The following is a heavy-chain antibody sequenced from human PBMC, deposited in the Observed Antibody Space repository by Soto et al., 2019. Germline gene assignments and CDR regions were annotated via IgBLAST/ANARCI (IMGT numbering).Heavy chain of an antibody. CDR3: AKNGHPPYYFSVLDV. V-gene: IGHV1-18*01. J-gene: IGHJ6*02. Sequence: ASVKVSCKASGYTFTRYGISWVRQAPGQGLEWMGWISGYNGDTNYAQKFQDRVSMTIDTSTGTAYMELRSLTSDDTAIYYCAKNGHPPYYFSVLDVWGQGTKVTVSS. CDR1: GYTFTRYG. D-gene: IGHD2-8*01. CDR2: ISGYNGDT.